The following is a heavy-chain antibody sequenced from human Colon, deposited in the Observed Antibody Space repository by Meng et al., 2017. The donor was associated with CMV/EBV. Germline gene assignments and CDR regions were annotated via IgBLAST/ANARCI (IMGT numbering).Heavy chain of an antibody. V-gene: IGHV3-49*04. CDR2: IRSKSYGGTT. J-gene: IGHJ4*02. CDR1: GFTFSNYA. CDR3: SRDLYGSGSYHMY. D-gene: IGHD3-10*01. Sequence: GGSLRLSCVASGFTFSNYAMSWVRQAPGKGLEWLGFIRSKSYGGTTQYAASAQGRFIISRDDSKGIAYLQMNSLQTEDTAVYYCSRDLYGSGSYHMYWGQGTLVTVSS.